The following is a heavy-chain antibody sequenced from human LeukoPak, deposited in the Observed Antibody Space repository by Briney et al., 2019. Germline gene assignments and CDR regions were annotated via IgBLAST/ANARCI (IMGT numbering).Heavy chain of an antibody. CDR1: GYSFTSYW. D-gene: IGHD4-11*01. CDR2: IYPGDSDT. CDR3: ARVTSDGYYYYYYMDV. J-gene: IGHJ6*03. Sequence: GESLQISSKGSGYSFTSYWIGWVRQMPGKGLEWMGIIYPGDSDTRYSPSFQGQVTISADKSISTAYLQWSSLKASDTAMYYCARVTSDGYYYYYYMDVWGKGTTVTVSS. V-gene: IGHV5-51*01.